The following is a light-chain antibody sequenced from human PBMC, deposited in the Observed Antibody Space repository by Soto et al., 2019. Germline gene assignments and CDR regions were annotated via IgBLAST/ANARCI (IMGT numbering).Light chain of an antibody. CDR1: QSVTSNY. Sequence: IALTLSPGTVSLSPGESAILSCGASQSVTSNYLAWYQQKPGQAPRLLIFGASIRVTGIPDRFIGSGSGTDFTLTISRLEPEDFAVYYCQHYVTSRTTFGQGTKVDIK. V-gene: IGKV3-20*01. CDR2: GAS. J-gene: IGKJ1*01. CDR3: QHYVTSRTT.